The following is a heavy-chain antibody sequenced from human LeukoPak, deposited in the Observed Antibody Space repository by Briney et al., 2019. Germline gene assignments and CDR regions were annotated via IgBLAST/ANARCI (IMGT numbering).Heavy chain of an antibody. V-gene: IGHV1-18*01. CDR1: GYTFTSYG. D-gene: IGHD3-9*01. CDR3: ARSELRYFDWLLMNNWFDP. CDR2: ISAYNGKT. J-gene: IGHJ5*02. Sequence: ASVKVSCKASGYTFTSYGISWVRQAPGQGLEWMGWISAYNGKTNYAQKLKGRVTMTTDTSTSTAYMELRSMRSDDTAVYYCARSELRYFDWLLMNNWFDPWGQRTLVTVSS.